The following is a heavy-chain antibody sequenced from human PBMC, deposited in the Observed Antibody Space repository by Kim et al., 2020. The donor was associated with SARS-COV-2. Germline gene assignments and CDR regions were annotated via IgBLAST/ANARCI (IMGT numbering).Heavy chain of an antibody. J-gene: IGHJ4*02. CDR3: ARPYGGTAGFDY. V-gene: IGHV1-46*01. Sequence: SYAQKFQGRVTMTRDTSTSTVYMELSSLRSEDTAVYYCARPYGGTAGFDYWGQGTLVTVSS. D-gene: IGHD2-21*02.